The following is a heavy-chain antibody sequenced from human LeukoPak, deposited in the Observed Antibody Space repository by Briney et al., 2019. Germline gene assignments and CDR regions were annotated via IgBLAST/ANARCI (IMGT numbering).Heavy chain of an antibody. CDR1: GGSISSYY. V-gene: IGHV4-59*08. CDR2: IYYSGGT. CDR3: ARLGFSNSGSYLAPSGY. Sequence: SETLSLTCTVSGGSISSYYWSWIRQPPGKGLEWIGYIYYSGGTNYNPSLKSRVTISVDTSKNQFSLKLSSVTAADTAVYYCARLGFSNSGSYLAPSGYWGQGTLVTVSS. J-gene: IGHJ4*02. D-gene: IGHD1-26*01.